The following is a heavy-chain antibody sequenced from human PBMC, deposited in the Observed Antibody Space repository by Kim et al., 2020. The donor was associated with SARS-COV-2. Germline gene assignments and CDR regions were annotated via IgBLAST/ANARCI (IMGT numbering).Heavy chain of an antibody. CDR3: AKAPTYIAARSPYFDY. Sequence: GGSLRLSCAASGFTFSSYGMHWVRQAPGKGLEWVAVISYDGSNKYYADSVKGRFTISRDNSKNTLYLQMNSLRAEDTAVYYCAKAPTYIAARSPYFDYWG. V-gene: IGHV3-30*18. J-gene: IGHJ4*01. D-gene: IGHD6-6*01. CDR2: ISYDGSNK. CDR1: GFTFSSYG.